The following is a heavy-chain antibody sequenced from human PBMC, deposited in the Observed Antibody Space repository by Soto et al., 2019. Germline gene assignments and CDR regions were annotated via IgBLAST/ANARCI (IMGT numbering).Heavy chain of an antibody. CDR3: ARHTRRFGESLHHFDY. CDR1: GGSISRSSYY. CDR2: IYYSGST. D-gene: IGHD3-10*01. J-gene: IGHJ4*02. Sequence: PSETLSLTCTVSGGSISRSSYYWGWIRQPPGKGLEWIGSIYYSGSTYYNPSLKSQVTISVDTSKNQFSLKLSSVTAADTAVYYCARHTRRFGESLHHFDYWGQGTLVTVSS. V-gene: IGHV4-39*01.